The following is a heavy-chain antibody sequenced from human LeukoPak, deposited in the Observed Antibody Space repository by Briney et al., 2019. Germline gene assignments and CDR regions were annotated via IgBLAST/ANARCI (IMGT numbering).Heavy chain of an antibody. CDR1: GYTFSSYD. V-gene: IGHV1-8*01. CDR3: ARATVVTPFEY. Sequence: ASVKVSCKASGYTFSSYDINWVRQATGQGLEWMGWMNPNSGNTGYAQQFQGRVTMTRNTSISTAYMELSSLRSEDTAVYYCARATVVTPFEYWGQGTLVTVSS. D-gene: IGHD4-23*01. J-gene: IGHJ4*02. CDR2: MNPNSGNT.